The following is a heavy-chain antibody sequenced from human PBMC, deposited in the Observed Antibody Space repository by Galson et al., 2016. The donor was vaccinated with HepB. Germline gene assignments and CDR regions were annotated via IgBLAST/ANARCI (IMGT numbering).Heavy chain of an antibody. D-gene: IGHD2-2*01. J-gene: IGHJ6*02. Sequence: SVKVSCKASGYTFTSYTISWVRQAPGQGLEWMGWISAYISNTNYAHSLQGRVTMTTDTSTTTAYMELRSLRSDDTAVYYCGRQLLGGDYGMDVWGQGTTVTVSS. CDR1: GYTFTSYT. CDR3: GRQLLGGDYGMDV. CDR2: ISAYISNT. V-gene: IGHV1-18*01.